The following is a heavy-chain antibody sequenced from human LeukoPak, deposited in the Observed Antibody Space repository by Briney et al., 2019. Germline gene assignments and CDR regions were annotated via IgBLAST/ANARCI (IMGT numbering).Heavy chain of an antibody. J-gene: IGHJ4*02. D-gene: IGHD1-14*01. Sequence: SETLSLTCSVSGGSISSSASYWGWIRQPPGKGLEWIGNIFYSGGSHYNPSLKSRITISVDTSKSQFSLKLSSVTAADTAVYYCARLRSHSTTASYYFDDWGQGTLVTVSS. CDR2: IFYSGGS. CDR1: GGSISSSASY. CDR3: ARLRSHSTTASYYFDD. V-gene: IGHV4-39*01.